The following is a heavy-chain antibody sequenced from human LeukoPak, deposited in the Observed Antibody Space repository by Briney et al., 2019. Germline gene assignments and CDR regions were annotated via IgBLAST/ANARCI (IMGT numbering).Heavy chain of an antibody. CDR3: AKVREVGTNIEVVVVDISGAFDM. CDR1: GYTFTGSY. J-gene: IGHJ3*02. CDR2: INPNSGDT. V-gene: IGHV1-2*06. D-gene: IGHD2-15*01. Sequence: ASMKVSCKASGYTFTGSYINWVRQAPGQGLEWMGRINPNSGDTNVAQKFQGRVTLTRDTSISTSYMELSSLRSDDTAVYFCAKVREVGTNIEVVVVDISGAFDMWGQGTKVTVSS.